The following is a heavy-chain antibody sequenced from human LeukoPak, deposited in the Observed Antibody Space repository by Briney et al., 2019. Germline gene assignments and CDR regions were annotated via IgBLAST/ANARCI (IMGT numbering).Heavy chain of an antibody. V-gene: IGHV1-2*02. CDR3: AREAYYDFWSGPYYFDY. D-gene: IGHD3-3*01. CDR1: GYTFTGYY. CDR2: INPNSGGT. J-gene: IGHJ4*02. Sequence: ASVKVSCKASGYTFTGYYMHWVRQAPGQGLEWMGWINPNSGGTNYAQKLQGRVTMTTDTSTSTAYMELRSLRSDDTAVYYCAREAYYDFWSGPYYFDYWGQGTLVTVSS.